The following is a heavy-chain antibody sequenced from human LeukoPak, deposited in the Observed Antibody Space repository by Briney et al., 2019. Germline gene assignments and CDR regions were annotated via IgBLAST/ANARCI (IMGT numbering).Heavy chain of an antibody. V-gene: IGHV6-1*01. CDR3: ARWGGTGYGVHHDGFDV. D-gene: IGHD5/OR15-5a*01. J-gene: IGHJ3*01. CDR2: TYYRSKWYN. Sequence: SQTLSLTCAISGDSVSSTSVAWTWIRQSPSRGLEWLGRTYYRSKWYNDYAVSVRSRITVNPDTSKNQFSLQLNSVTPEDTAVYYCARWGGTGYGVHHDGFDVWGQGTMVTVSS. CDR1: GDSVSSTSVA.